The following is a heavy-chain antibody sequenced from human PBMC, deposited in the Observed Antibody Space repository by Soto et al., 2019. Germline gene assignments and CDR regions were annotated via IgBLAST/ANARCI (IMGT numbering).Heavy chain of an antibody. V-gene: IGHV1-18*01. CDR2: ISAYNGNT. Sequence: ASVKVSCKASGYTFTSYGISWVRQAPGQGLEWMGWISAYNGNTNYAQKLQGRVTMTTDTSTSTAYMELRSLRSDDTAVYFCARSPNCLGPMTNDYWGQGTLVTGSS. CDR3: ARSPNCLGPMTNDY. J-gene: IGHJ4*02. CDR1: GYTFTSYG. D-gene: IGHD2-21*01.